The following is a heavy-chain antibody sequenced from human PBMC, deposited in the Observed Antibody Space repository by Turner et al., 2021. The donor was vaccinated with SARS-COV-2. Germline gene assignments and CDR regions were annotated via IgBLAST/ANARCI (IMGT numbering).Heavy chain of an antibody. J-gene: IGHJ6*02. CDR3: ARHQGSTSGYDHGMNV. D-gene: IGHD1-1*01. Sequence: QVQLQVSGPGLVRPSETLSLPCTVSGGSISSKSWSWIRQSPGRGLEWIGYFYKIGSIDYNPTLRSRVTISVDTSKNQLSLNLISMTAADTAVYYCARHQGSTSGYDHGMNVWGQGTAVIVSS. CDR1: GGSISSKS. CDR2: FYKIGSI. V-gene: IGHV4-59*08.